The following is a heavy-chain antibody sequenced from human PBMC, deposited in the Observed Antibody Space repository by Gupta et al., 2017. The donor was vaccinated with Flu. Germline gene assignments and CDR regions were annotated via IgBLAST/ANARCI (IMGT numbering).Heavy chain of an antibody. V-gene: IGHV4-34*01. D-gene: IGHD4-17*01. Sequence: QVQLQQWGAGLLKPSETLSLTCAVYGGSFSGYYWSWIRQPPGKGLEWIGEINHSGSTNYNPSLKSRVTISVDTSKNQFSLKLSSVTAADTAVYYCARGFRGSDYGLRRVFVGYNWFDPWGQGTLVTVSS. CDR2: INHSGST. J-gene: IGHJ5*02. CDR1: GGSFSGYY. CDR3: ARGFRGSDYGLRRVFVGYNWFDP.